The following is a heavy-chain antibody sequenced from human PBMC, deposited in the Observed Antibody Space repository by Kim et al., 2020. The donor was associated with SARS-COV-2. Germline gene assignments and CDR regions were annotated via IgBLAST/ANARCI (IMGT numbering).Heavy chain of an antibody. J-gene: IGHJ4*02. Sequence: SETLSLTCTVSGGSISSGGYYWSWIRQHPGKGLEWIGYIYYSGSTYYNPSLKSRVTISVDTSKNQFSLKLSSVTAADTAVYYCARVAPSIAAARAFDYWCQGTLVTVSS. CDR1: GGSISSGGYY. CDR3: ARVAPSIAAARAFDY. D-gene: IGHD6-13*01. CDR2: IYYSGST. V-gene: IGHV4-31*03.